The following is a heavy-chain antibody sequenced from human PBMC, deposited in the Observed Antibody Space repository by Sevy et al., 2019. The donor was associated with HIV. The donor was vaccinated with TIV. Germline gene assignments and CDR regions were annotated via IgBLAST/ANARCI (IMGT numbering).Heavy chain of an antibody. V-gene: IGHV3-48*01. CDR2: MNSITSTI. CDR1: GFTFSSYS. CDR3: ARNGGYADYGMDV. D-gene: IGHD2-2*01. J-gene: IGHJ6*02. Sequence: GGSLRLSCVGSGFTFSSYSMNWVRQAPGKGLEWLSYMNSITSTIYYADSVKGRFTISRDNAKNSVSLQMHSLRAEDTAVYYCARNGGYADYGMDVSGQGTSVTVSS.